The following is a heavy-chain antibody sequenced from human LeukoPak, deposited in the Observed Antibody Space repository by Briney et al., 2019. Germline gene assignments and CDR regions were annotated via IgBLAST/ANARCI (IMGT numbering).Heavy chain of an antibody. Sequence: PGGSLRLSCAASGFTFSSYAMSWIRQAPGKGLEWVSAISGSGGSTYYADSVKGRFTISRDNSKNTLYLQMNGLRAEDTAVYYCAKEMKKGKTWIQLWTYFDYWGQGTLVTVSS. J-gene: IGHJ4*02. CDR1: GFTFSSYA. CDR3: AKEMKKGKTWIQLWTYFDY. CDR2: ISGSGGST. V-gene: IGHV3-23*01. D-gene: IGHD5-18*01.